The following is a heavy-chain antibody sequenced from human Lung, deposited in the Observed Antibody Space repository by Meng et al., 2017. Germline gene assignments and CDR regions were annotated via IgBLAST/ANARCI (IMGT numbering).Heavy chain of an antibody. CDR2: VSGSDDIA. CDR1: GFTFSGYA. CDR3: AKDLGASSSYYFDY. Sequence: EVQLLESGGGVVQPGGSLRLSCAASGFTFSGYAMTWVRQAPGKGLEWVSSVSGSDDIAYYGDSVKGRVTISRDNSKNTLYLQMNSLRAEDTAVYFCAKDLGASSSYYFDYWGQGTVVTVSS. J-gene: IGHJ4*02. D-gene: IGHD6-6*01. V-gene: IGHV3-23*01.